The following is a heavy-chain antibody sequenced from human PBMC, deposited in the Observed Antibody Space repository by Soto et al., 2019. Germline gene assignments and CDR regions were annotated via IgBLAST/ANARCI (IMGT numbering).Heavy chain of an antibody. V-gene: IGHV4-59*08. CDR1: GGSISSYY. CDR2: IYYSGST. D-gene: IGHD6-19*01. J-gene: IGHJ6*03. Sequence: SETLSLTCTVSGGSISSYYWSWIRQPPGKGLEWIGYIYYSGSTNYNPSLKSRVTISVDTSKNQFSLKLSSVTAADTAVYYCASMSSGWYEGYYYYIEVWGKGTTVTVPS. CDR3: ASMSSGWYEGYYYYIEV.